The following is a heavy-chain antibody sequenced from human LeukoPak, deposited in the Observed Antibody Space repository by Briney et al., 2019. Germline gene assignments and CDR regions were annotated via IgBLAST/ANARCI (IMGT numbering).Heavy chain of an antibody. D-gene: IGHD5-24*01. CDR3: ARGEKRWLQFYWYFDL. CDR1: GGSFSGYY. V-gene: IGHV4-34*01. Sequence: SETLSLTCAVYGGSFSGYYWSWIRQPPGKGLEWIGEINHSGSTNYNPSPKSRVTISVDTSKNQFSLKLSSVTAADTAVYYCARGEKRWLQFYWYFDLWGRGTLVTVSS. J-gene: IGHJ2*01. CDR2: INHSGST.